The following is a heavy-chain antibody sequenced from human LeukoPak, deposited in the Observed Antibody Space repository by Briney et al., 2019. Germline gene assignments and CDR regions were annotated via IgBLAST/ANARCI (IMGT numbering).Heavy chain of an antibody. CDR2: IYYSGST. V-gene: IGHV4-31*03. CDR3: ARDRIGYTQTYY. Sequence: SETLSLTCNVSGGSISSGGYYWSWIRQHPGKGLEWIGYIYYSGSTYYNPSLKSRVTISVDTSKNQFSLKLSSVTAADTAVYYCARDRIGYTQTYYWGQGTLVTVSS. J-gene: IGHJ4*02. D-gene: IGHD5-24*01. CDR1: GGSISSGGYY.